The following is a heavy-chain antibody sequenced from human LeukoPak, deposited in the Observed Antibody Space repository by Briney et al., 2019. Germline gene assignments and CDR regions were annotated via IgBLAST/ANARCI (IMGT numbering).Heavy chain of an antibody. J-gene: IGHJ5*02. CDR3: ARDYTGYFP. CDR2: IKTDGSEK. CDR1: GFTFNSCA. D-gene: IGHD3-9*01. V-gene: IGHV3-7*03. Sequence: GGSLRLSCVASGFTFNSCAMGWVRQAPGKGLEWVANIKTDGSEKYYVDSVKGRFTISRDNAKNSLYLQMNSLRAEDTAVYYCARDYTGYFPWGQGTLVIVSS.